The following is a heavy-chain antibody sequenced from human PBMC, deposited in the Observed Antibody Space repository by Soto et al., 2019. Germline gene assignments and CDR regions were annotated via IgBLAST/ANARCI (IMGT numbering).Heavy chain of an antibody. CDR3: ARGMGTAMVTLSSDY. CDR1: GDSIRSYY. CDR2: IYYSGYT. J-gene: IGHJ4*02. Sequence: SEILSLTCTVSGDSIRSYYWSWIRQPQGKGLEWIGYIYYSGYTSYNPSLKSRVTISVDTSKNQFSLKLNSVTAADTAVYYCARGMGTAMVTLSSDYWGQGTLVTVSS. V-gene: IGHV4-59*01. D-gene: IGHD5-18*01.